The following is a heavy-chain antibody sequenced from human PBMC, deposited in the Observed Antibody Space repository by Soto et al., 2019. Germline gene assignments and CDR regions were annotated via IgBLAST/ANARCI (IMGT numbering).Heavy chain of an antibody. Sequence: SETLSLTCAVSGGSISSGGYSWSWIRQPPGKGLEWIGYIYHSGSTYYNPSLKSRVTISVDRSKNQFSLKLSSVTAADTAVYYCARVSSLVDFDYWGQGTLVTVSS. V-gene: IGHV4-30-2*01. J-gene: IGHJ4*02. D-gene: IGHD1-26*01. CDR3: ARVSSLVDFDY. CDR2: IYHSGST. CDR1: GGSISSGGYS.